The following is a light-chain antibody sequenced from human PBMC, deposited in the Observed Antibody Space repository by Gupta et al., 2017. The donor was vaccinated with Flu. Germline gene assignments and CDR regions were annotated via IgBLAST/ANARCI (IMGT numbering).Light chain of an antibody. CDR1: QGISNW. Sequence: PSSVSASVGDRVTITWRASQGISNWLAWYQQKPGKAPKVLINTASKVGSGVPSRFSGSVSGTEFTLTISSLQPEDFATYYCQQRNSFPGTFGQGTKVEIK. CDR2: TAS. J-gene: IGKJ1*01. V-gene: IGKV1-12*01. CDR3: QQRNSFPGT.